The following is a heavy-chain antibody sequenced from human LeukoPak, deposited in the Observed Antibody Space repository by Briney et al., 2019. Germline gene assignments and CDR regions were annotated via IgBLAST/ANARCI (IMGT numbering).Heavy chain of an antibody. D-gene: IGHD5-24*01. Sequence: ASVKVSCKASGYTLTSYYMHWVRQAPGQGLEWMGIINPSGGSTSYAQKFQGRVTMTRDTSTSTVYMELSSLRSEDTAVYYCARLKRRWLQRGEFLDYWGQGTLVTVSS. CDR3: ARLKRRWLQRGEFLDY. V-gene: IGHV1-46*01. CDR2: INPSGGST. CDR1: GYTLTSYY. J-gene: IGHJ4*02.